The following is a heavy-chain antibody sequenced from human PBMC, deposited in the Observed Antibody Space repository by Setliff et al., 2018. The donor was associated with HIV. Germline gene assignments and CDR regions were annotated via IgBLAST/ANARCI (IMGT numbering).Heavy chain of an antibody. D-gene: IGHD6-19*01. Sequence: GASVKVSCKASGYSLSNYDINWVRQAPGQGLEWMGWIFVYDGNTNYAQKVQDRVTMTADTSTSTAYMELSSLRSEDTAVYYCARGPANGWSGHWGQGTLVTVSS. CDR3: ARGPANGWSGH. J-gene: IGHJ4*02. CDR1: GYSLSNYD. V-gene: IGHV1-18*01. CDR2: IFVYDGNT.